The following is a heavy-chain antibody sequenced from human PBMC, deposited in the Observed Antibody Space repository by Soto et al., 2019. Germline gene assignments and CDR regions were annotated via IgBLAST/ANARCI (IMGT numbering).Heavy chain of an antibody. CDR3: ARFRSGSYATFDY. CDR2: IWYDGSNK. Sequence: QVQLVESGGGVVQPGRSLRLSCAASGFTFSSYGMHWVRQAPGKGLEWVAVIWYDGSNKYYADSVKGRFTISRDNSKNTLYLQMNSLRGEDTAVYYCARFRSGSYATFDYWGQGTLVTVSS. V-gene: IGHV3-33*01. CDR1: GFTFSSYG. J-gene: IGHJ4*02. D-gene: IGHD1-26*01.